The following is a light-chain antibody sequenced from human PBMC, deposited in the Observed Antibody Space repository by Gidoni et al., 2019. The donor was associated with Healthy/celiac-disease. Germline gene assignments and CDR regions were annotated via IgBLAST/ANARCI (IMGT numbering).Light chain of an antibody. CDR1: SSNIGSNY. V-gene: IGLV1-47*01. Sequence: QSVLTQPPSASGAPGQRVTSSCSGSSSNIGSNYVYWYQQLPGTAPKLLIYRNNQRPSGVPDRFSGSKSGTSASLAISGLRSEDEADYYCAAWDDSLSALFGTGTKVTVL. CDR3: AAWDDSLSAL. J-gene: IGLJ1*01. CDR2: RNN.